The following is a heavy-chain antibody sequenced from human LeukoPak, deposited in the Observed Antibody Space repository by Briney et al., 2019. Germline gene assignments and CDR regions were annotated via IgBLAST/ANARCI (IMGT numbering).Heavy chain of an antibody. CDR2: MNPNSGNT. CDR1: GYTFTSYD. CDR3: ARGPHSGNSYSDYFDY. J-gene: IGHJ4*02. V-gene: IGHV1-8*03. Sequence: ASVKVSCKASGYTFTSYDINWVRQATGQGLEWMGWMNPNSGNTGYAQKFQGRVTITRNTSISTAYMELSSLRSEDTAVYYCARGPHSGNSYSDYFDYWGQGTLVTVSS. D-gene: IGHD1-26*01.